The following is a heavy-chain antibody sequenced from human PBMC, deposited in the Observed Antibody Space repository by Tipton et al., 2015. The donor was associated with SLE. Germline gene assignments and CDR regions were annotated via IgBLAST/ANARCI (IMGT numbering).Heavy chain of an antibody. D-gene: IGHD3/OR15-3a*01. V-gene: IGHV4-59*08. J-gene: IGHJ4*01. CDR3: SGGLDSFDY. CDR2: VFHTGST. Sequence: TLSLTCCISGASISSYFWSWVWQPPGKGLEWIGYVFHTGSTNYNPSLKSRVYISLDTSKCQISLKLTSVTAADTAVYYCSGGLDSFDYWGHGSLVTVSP. CDR1: GASISSYF.